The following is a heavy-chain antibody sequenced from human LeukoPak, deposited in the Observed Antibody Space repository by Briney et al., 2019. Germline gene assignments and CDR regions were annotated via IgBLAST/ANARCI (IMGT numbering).Heavy chain of an antibody. CDR1: GGTFSSYA. V-gene: IGHV1-69*04. D-gene: IGHD3-3*01. Sequence: SVKVSCKASGGTFSSYAISWVRQAPGQGLEWMGRIIPILGIANYAQKFQGRVTITADKSTSTAYMELSSLRSDDTAVYYCARAPTTIFGVIHYYFDYWGQGTLVTVSS. J-gene: IGHJ4*02. CDR2: IIPILGIA. CDR3: ARAPTTIFGVIHYYFDY.